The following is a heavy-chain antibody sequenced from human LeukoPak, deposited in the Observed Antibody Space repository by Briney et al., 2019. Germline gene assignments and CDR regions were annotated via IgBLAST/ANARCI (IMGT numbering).Heavy chain of an antibody. Sequence: GGSLRLSCAASGITVSSNYVSWVRQAPGKGLEWVSVIYSGGNTYYADSVKGRFTISRDNSKNTLYLQMDSLRAEDTAVYYCARDRSRDCSSSSCYFDAFDIWGQGTMVTVSS. CDR2: IYSGGNT. CDR1: GITVSSNY. V-gene: IGHV3-66*02. J-gene: IGHJ3*02. D-gene: IGHD2-15*01. CDR3: ARDRSRDCSSSSCYFDAFDI.